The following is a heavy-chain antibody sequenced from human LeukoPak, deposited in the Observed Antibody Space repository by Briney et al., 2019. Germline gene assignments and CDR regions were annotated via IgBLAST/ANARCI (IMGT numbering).Heavy chain of an antibody. J-gene: IGHJ6*03. V-gene: IGHV4-39*01. D-gene: IGHD7-27*01. CDR1: GGSISSSSYY. Sequence: PSETLSLTCTVSGGSISSSSYYWGWIRQPPGKGLEWIGSIYYSGSTYYNPSLKSRVTISVDTSKSQFSPKLSSVTAADTAVYYCAAGDDYYYYYMDVWGKGTTVTVSS. CDR2: IYYSGST. CDR3: AAGDDYYYYYMDV.